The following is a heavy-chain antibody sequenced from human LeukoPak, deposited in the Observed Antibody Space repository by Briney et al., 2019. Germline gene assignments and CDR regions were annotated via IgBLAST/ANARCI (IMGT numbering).Heavy chain of an antibody. V-gene: IGHV3-48*03. CDR1: GFTFSSYE. Sequence: GGSLRLSCAASGFTFSSYEMNWVRQAPGEGLEWVSYISSSGSTIYYADSVKGRFTISRDNAKNSLYLQMNSVRAEDTAVYYCAELGITMIGGVWGKGTTVTISS. D-gene: IGHD3-10*02. CDR3: AELGITMIGGV. J-gene: IGHJ6*04. CDR2: ISSSGSTI.